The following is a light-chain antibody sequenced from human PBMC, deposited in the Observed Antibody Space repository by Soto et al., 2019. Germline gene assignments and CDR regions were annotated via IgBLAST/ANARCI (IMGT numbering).Light chain of an antibody. Sequence: EVVLTQPPATLSLSPAERATLSCRASQSVSSNLAWYQQKPGQAPRLLVYGASTRATGIPARFSGSGSGTEFTLTISSLQSEDFAVYYCQQYNNWPKTFGQGTKVDIK. CDR3: QQYNNWPKT. CDR2: GAS. V-gene: IGKV3-15*01. CDR1: QSVSSN. J-gene: IGKJ1*01.